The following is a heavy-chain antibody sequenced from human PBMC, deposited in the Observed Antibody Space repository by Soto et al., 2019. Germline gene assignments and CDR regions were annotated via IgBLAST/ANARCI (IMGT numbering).Heavy chain of an antibody. D-gene: IGHD5-18*01. CDR3: ARKGYSYGYPLDY. V-gene: IGHV4-4*02. Sequence: QVQLQESGPGLVKPSGTLSLTCAVSSGSISSSNWWSWVRQPPGKGLEWIGEIYHSGSTNYIPSLKSRVNISVDKSKNQFALKLSSVTAADTAVYYCARKGYSYGYPLDYWGQGTLVTVSS. CDR2: IYHSGST. J-gene: IGHJ4*02. CDR1: SGSISSSNW.